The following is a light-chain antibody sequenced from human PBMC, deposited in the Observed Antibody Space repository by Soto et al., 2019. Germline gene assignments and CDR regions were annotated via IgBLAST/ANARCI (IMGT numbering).Light chain of an antibody. CDR3: QQYQKWPLT. J-gene: IGKJ4*01. CDR1: QSVSSN. CDR2: GAS. V-gene: IGKV3-15*01. Sequence: EIVMTQSPATLSVSPGERVTLSCRASQSVSSNLAWYQHKPGQAPRLLIYGASIRATGVPAKFSGSGSGTEFTLTISSLQSEDFAVYYCQQYQKWPLTFGGGTKAEIQ.